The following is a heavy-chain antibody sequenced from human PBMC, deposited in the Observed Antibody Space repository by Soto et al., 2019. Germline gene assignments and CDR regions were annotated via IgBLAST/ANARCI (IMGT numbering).Heavy chain of an antibody. CDR2: FCYSGST. J-gene: IGHJ3*02. Sequence: SETLSLTCTVSGGSISSSDYCWSWIRQPPGKGLEWIGYFCYSGSTSYYPSLSSRVTISVDTSKNQFSLNLNSVTPADTAVYHCVRHASYSSGFYFSFANWGQGTMVTVSS. CDR3: VRHASYSSGFYFSFAN. D-gene: IGHD3-22*01. V-gene: IGHV4-30-4*01. CDR1: GGSISSSDYC.